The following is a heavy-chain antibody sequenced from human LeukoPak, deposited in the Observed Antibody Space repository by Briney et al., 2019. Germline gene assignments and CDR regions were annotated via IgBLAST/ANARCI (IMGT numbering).Heavy chain of an antibody. J-gene: IGHJ4*02. CDR2: INHSGST. CDR3: ATQTTYYYGSGLT. D-gene: IGHD3-10*01. CDR1: GGSFSGYY. V-gene: IGHV4-34*01. Sequence: SETLSLTCAVYGGSFSGYYWSWIRQPPGKGLEWIGEINHSGSTNYNPSLKSRVTISVDTSKNQFSLKLSSVTAADTAVYYCATQTTYYYGSGLTWGQGTLVTVSS.